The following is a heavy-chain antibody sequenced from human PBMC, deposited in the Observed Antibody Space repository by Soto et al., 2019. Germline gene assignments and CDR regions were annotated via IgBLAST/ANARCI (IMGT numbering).Heavy chain of an antibody. V-gene: IGHV1-18*01. CDR3: ARVDSSGWYDTLEHWFDP. CDR2: ISAYNGNT. CDR1: GYTFTSYG. D-gene: IGHD6-19*01. J-gene: IGHJ5*02. Sequence: QVQLVQSGAEVKKPGASVKVSCKASGYTFTSYGISWVRQAPGQGLEWMGWISAYNGNTNYAQKLQGRVTMTTDTSTSPAYMGLRSLGSDDTAVYYCARVDSSGWYDTLEHWFDPWGQGTLVTVSS.